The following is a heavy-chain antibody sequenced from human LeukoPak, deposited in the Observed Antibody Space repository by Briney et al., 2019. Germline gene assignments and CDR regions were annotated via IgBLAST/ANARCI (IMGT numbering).Heavy chain of an antibody. CDR1: GYTLTELS. CDR3: ARGPRTVYGDSIKWHFDL. Sequence: ASVKVSCKVSGYTLTELSMHWVRQAPGKGLEWMGLIDADNGKTIYSEKFRGRVTMTAETSTDTAYMELSSLRSEDTAVYYCARGPRTVYGDSIKWHFDLWGRGTLVTVSS. J-gene: IGHJ2*01. D-gene: IGHD4-17*01. V-gene: IGHV1-24*01. CDR2: IDADNGKT.